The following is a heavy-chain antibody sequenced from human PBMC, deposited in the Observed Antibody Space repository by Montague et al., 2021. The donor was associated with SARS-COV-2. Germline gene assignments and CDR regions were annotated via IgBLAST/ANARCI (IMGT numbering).Heavy chain of an antibody. CDR1: GGSISSSSYY. Sequence: SETLSLTCTVSGGSISSSSYYWGWIRQPPGKGLEWIGSIYYSGSTYYNPSLTSRVTISVDTSKNQFSLKLSSVTAADTAVYYCARQRRGGLVSTPRFFDYWGQGTLVTVSS. J-gene: IGHJ4*02. CDR2: IYYSGST. V-gene: IGHV4-39*01. D-gene: IGHD6-19*01. CDR3: ARQRRGGLVSTPRFFDY.